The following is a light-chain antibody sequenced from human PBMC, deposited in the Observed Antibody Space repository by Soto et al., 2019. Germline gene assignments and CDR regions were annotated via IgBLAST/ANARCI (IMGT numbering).Light chain of an antibody. CDR2: DAS. Sequence: EIVLTQSPATLSLSPGERATLSCRASQSVSSYLAWYQQKPGQAPRLLVYDASNSATGVPARFSGSGSGTDFTLPISSLEAEDFAVYYCQQRSNWPPLNFGGGTKVEIK. J-gene: IGKJ4*01. V-gene: IGKV3-11*01. CDR1: QSVSSY. CDR3: QQRSNWPPLN.